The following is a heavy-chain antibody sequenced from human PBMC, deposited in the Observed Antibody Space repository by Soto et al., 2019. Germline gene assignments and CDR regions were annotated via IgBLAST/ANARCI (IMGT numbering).Heavy chain of an antibody. CDR3: ARRDSHGYFRYFDN. CDR2: TNGNLGTG. J-gene: IGHJ4*02. D-gene: IGHD4-17*01. V-gene: IGHV1-69*06. CDR1: GGTFSSYP. Sequence: QVQLVQSGAEVKRPGSSVKVSCTASGGTFSSYPISWVRQAPGQGLAWLGGTNGNLGTGNYAQTFRGRLTITTDISTTTVYMELSSLTSEDTAVYYCARRDSHGYFRYFDNWGKGTLVTVSS.